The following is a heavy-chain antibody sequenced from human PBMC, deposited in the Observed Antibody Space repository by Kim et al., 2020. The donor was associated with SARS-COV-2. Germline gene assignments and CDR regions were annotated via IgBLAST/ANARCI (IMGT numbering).Heavy chain of an antibody. D-gene: IGHD3-3*01. J-gene: IGHJ5*02. CDR3: AKNLRFLEWSSPFDP. CDR1: GYTFTSYG. V-gene: IGHV1-18*01. Sequence: ASVKVSCKASGYTFTSYGITWVRQAPGQGLEWMGWISAYNGNTNYAQKLQGRVTMTTDTSTSTAYMELRSLRSDDTAVYFCAKNLRFLEWSSPFDPWDQGTLVTVAS. CDR2: ISAYNGNT.